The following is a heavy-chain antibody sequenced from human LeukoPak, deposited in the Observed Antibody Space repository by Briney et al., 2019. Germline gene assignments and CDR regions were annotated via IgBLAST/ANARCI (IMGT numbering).Heavy chain of an antibody. J-gene: IGHJ5*02. Sequence: GGSLRLSCAASGFTFSSYSMNWVRQAPGKGLEWVSYISSSGSTIYYADSVKGRFTISRDNSKNTLYLQMNSLRAEDTAVYYCARVLLGSWDWFDPWGQGTLVTVSS. V-gene: IGHV3-48*01. CDR1: GFTFSSYS. CDR2: ISSSGSTI. D-gene: IGHD3-10*01. CDR3: ARVLLGSWDWFDP.